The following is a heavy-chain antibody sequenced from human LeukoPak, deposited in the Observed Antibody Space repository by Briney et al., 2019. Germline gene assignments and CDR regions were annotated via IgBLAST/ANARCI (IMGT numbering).Heavy chain of an antibody. D-gene: IGHD3-22*01. Sequence: AASVKVSCKASGYSFTGHYMHWVRQAPGQGLEWMGWINPKSGGTNYAQKFQGRVTMTRDTSISTAYMELSRLRSDDTAVYYCARDRRRLSYNWFDPWGQGTLVTVSS. CDR3: ARDRRRLSYNWFDP. CDR1: GYSFTGHY. CDR2: INPKSGGT. J-gene: IGHJ5*02. V-gene: IGHV1-2*02.